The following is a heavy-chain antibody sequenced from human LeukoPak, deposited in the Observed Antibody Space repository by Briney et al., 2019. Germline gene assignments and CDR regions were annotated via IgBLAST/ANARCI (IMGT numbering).Heavy chain of an antibody. Sequence: GGSLRLSCAASGFTFSSCSMNWVRQAPGKGLEWVSYISSSSSTIYYADSVKGRFTISRDNAKNSLYLQMNSLRDEDTAVYYCARERYSSSWYGYNWFDPWGQGTLVTVSS. CDR1: GFTFSSCS. CDR3: ARERYSSSWYGYNWFDP. D-gene: IGHD6-13*01. V-gene: IGHV3-48*02. CDR2: ISSSSSTI. J-gene: IGHJ5*02.